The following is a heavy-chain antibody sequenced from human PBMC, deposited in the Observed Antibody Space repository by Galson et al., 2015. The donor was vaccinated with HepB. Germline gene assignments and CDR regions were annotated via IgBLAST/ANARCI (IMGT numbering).Heavy chain of an antibody. Sequence: SVKVSCKVSGYTLTEFSMHWVRQAPGGRLEWLGGFDPENSETIYAQKFRGRVTMTEDASTDTAYMQLSRPRSEDTVIYYCATSNYDFNSGLFDYWGQGTLVTVSS. CDR2: FDPENSET. CDR1: GYTLTEFS. J-gene: IGHJ4*02. V-gene: IGHV1-24*01. D-gene: IGHD3-3*01. CDR3: ATSNYDFNSGLFDY.